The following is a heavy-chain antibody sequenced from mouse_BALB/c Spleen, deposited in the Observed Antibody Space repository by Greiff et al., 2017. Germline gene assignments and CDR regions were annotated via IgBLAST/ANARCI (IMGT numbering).Heavy chain of an antibody. V-gene: IGHV5-12-2*01. Sequence: EVHLVASGGGLVQPGGSLKLSCAASGFTFSSYTMSWVRQTPEKRLEWVAYISNGGGSTYYPDTVKGRFTLSRDNAKNTLYLQMSSLKSEDTAMYYCAREGDYDDGFAYWGQGTLVTVSA. J-gene: IGHJ3*01. CDR1: GFTFSSYT. D-gene: IGHD2-4*01. CDR3: AREGDYDDGFAY. CDR2: ISNGGGST.